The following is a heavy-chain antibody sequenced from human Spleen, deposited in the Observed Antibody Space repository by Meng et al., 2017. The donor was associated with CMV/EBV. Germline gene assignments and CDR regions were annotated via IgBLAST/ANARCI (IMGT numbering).Heavy chain of an antibody. Sequence: GESLKISCAASGFTFSSYEMNWVHQAPGKGLEWVGFIRSKAFGGTTEYAASVKGRFTISRDDSKSIAYLQMNSLKSEDTAVYYCTRGARPRAFDYWGQGTLVTVSS. D-gene: IGHD6-6*01. CDR1: GFTFSSYE. J-gene: IGHJ4*02. CDR2: IRSKAFGGTT. CDR3: TRGARPRAFDY. V-gene: IGHV3-49*04.